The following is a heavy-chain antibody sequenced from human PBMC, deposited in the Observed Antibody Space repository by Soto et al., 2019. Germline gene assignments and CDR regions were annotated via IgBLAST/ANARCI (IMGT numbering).Heavy chain of an antibody. CDR1: GYTFTNFG. CDR3: ARGGTPIDY. CDR2: ISAYNGNT. D-gene: IGHD3-16*01. J-gene: IGHJ4*02. Sequence: QVQLVQSGAEVMKPGASVKVSCKTSGYTFTNFGLSWVRQAPGQGLEWMGWISAYNGNTNYAQNFQGRVTMTTDTSTSTAYMGRRRLRSAGTAVYYWARGGTPIDYWGQGTLVTVS. V-gene: IGHV1-18*01.